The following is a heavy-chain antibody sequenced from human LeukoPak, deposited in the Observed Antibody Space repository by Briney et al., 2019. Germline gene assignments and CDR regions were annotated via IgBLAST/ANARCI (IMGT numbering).Heavy chain of an antibody. V-gene: IGHV4-34*01. CDR1: GVSFSSYY. CDR3: ARGPSYSSSWFDY. Sequence: SETLSLTCAVYGVSFSSYYWSWIRQPPGKGLEWIGEINHSGSTKYNPSPKSRLTISVNTYTNQFSLKLSSVTAADTAVYYCARGPSYSSSWFDYWGQGTLVTVSS. J-gene: IGHJ4*02. CDR2: INHSGST. D-gene: IGHD6-13*01.